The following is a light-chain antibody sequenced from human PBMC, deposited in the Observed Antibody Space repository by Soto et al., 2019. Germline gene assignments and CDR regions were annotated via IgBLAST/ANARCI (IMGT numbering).Light chain of an antibody. J-gene: IGKJ4*01. CDR1: QSISSW. CDR3: QQVNVYPST. V-gene: IGKV1-5*01. Sequence: DIQMTQSPSTLPASVGARVTITCRASQSISSWLAWYQQKPGKAPKLLIYDASSLKSGVPSRFSGSGSGTEFTLTISSLQPDDVATYYCQQVNVYPSTLGGGTKVDI. CDR2: DAS.